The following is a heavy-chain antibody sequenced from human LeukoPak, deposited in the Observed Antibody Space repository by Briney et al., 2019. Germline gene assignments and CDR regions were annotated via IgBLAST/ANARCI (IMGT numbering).Heavy chain of an antibody. CDR3: AKGVPGATYYYYYMDV. Sequence: GGSLRLSCAASGFTFSSYGMHWVRQAPGKGLEWVAFIWYDGSNKYYADSVKGRFTISRDNSKNTLYLQMNSLRAEDTAVYYCAKGVPGATYYYYYMDVWGKGTTVTVSS. D-gene: IGHD2-2*01. V-gene: IGHV3-30*02. CDR2: IWYDGSNK. J-gene: IGHJ6*03. CDR1: GFTFSSYG.